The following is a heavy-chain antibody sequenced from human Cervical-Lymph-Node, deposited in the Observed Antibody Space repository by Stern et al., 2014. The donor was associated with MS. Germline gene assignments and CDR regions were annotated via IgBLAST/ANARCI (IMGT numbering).Heavy chain of an antibody. CDR3: ARDPHIAVAGTGGGFDP. J-gene: IGHJ5*02. CDR1: GYTFSKYG. V-gene: IGHV1-18*01. Sequence: VQLVQSGAEVKKPGASVKVSCKTSGYTFSKYGISWVRQAPGQGLEWMGWISGYNDDTNYVEKFQGRVTMTTDTSTSTAYLELRSLRSDDTAVYYCARDPHIAVAGTGGGFDPWGRGTLVTVSS. CDR2: ISGYNDDT. D-gene: IGHD6-19*01.